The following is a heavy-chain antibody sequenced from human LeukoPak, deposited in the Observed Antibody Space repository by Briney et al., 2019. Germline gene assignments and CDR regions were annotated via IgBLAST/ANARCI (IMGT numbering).Heavy chain of an antibody. CDR2: ISSSRSSYI. J-gene: IGHJ1*01. CDR1: GFTFSNYN. CDR3: ARDPPSFQY. Sequence: GGSLRLSCAAPGFTFSNYNMNWVRQAPGKGLEWVSTISSSRSSYIYYADSVKGRFTISRDNAKNSLYLQMNSLRAEDTAVYYCARDPPSFQYWGQGTLVTVSA. V-gene: IGHV3-21*01.